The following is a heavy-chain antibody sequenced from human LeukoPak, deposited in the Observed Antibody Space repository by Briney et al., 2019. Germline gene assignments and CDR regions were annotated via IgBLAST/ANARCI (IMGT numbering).Heavy chain of an antibody. CDR3: ARLTSLVRPYYFDY. J-gene: IGHJ4*02. CDR2: IYYSGST. D-gene: IGHD1-20*01. Sequence: SETLSLTCTVSGGSISSGDYYWSWIRQPPGKGLEWIGYIYYSGSTKYNPSLKSRVTISVDTSKKQFALKVSSVNAADTAVYYCARLTSLVRPYYFDYWGQGTLVTVSS. CDR1: GGSISSGDYY. V-gene: IGHV4-61*08.